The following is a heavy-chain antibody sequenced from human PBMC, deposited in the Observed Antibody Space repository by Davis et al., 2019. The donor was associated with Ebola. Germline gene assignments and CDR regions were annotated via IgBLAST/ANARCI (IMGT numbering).Heavy chain of an antibody. Sequence: PSETLSLICTVSGGSISGGDYYWSWIRQPPGKGLEWIGYIYYSGSTYYNPSLKSRVTISVDTSKNQFSLKLSSVTAADTAVYYCARDSYYCSSTSCYPRSFDPWGQGTLVTVSS. J-gene: IGHJ5*02. D-gene: IGHD2-2*01. V-gene: IGHV4-30-4*08. CDR3: ARDSYYCSSTSCYPRSFDP. CDR2: IYYSGST. CDR1: GGSISGGDYY.